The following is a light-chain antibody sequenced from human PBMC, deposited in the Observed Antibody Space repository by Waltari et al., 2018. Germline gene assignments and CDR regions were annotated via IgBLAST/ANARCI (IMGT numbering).Light chain of an antibody. CDR3: QQRRDWPLT. J-gene: IGKJ4*01. CDR1: QSVTNY. Sequence: DIVLTHSPHILSLSPGERPPLSCRASQSVTNYLAWSQQKPGQAPRLLIYDTSNRATGIPARFSGSGFGTDFTLTISSLEPEDFAVYYCQQRRDWPLTFGGGTKVEIK. V-gene: IGKV3-11*01. CDR2: DTS.